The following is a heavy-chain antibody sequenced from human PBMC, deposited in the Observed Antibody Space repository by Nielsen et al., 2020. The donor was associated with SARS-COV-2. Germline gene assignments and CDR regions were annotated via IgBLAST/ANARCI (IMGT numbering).Heavy chain of an antibody. Sequence: WIRQPPGKGLERIGSIYYSGSTYYNPSLKSRVTISVDTSKNQFSLKLSSVTAADTAVYYCARDSDIVLMVYVPAGLFDYWGQGTLVTVSS. CDR3: ARDSDIVLMVYVPAGLFDY. CDR2: IYYSGST. J-gene: IGHJ4*02. V-gene: IGHV4-39*07. D-gene: IGHD2-8*01.